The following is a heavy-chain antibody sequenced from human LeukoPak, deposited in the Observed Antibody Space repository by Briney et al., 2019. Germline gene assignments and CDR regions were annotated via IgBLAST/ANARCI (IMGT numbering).Heavy chain of an antibody. V-gene: IGHV1-2*02. J-gene: IGHJ4*02. CDR1: GYTLTGYY. CDR2: INPNSGGT. D-gene: IGHD6-19*01. Sequence: ASVKVSCKASGYTLTGYYMHWVRQAPGQGLEWMGWINPNSGGTNYAQKFQGRVTMTRDTSISTAYMELSRLRSDDTAVYYCARHYSSGWYSHFDYWGQGTLVTVSS. CDR3: ARHYSSGWYSHFDY.